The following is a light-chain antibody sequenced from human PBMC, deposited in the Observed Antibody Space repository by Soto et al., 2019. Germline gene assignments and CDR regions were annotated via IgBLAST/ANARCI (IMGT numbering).Light chain of an antibody. CDR1: SSDVGGYNY. CDR3: CSYAGSPRYV. CDR2: DVS. J-gene: IGLJ1*01. Sequence: QSALTQPRSVSGSPGQSVTISCTGTSSDVGGYNYVSWYQQHTGKAPKVMIYDVSERPSGVPDRFSGSKSGNTASLTISGLQAEDEADYYCCSYAGSPRYVLGTGTKLTVL. V-gene: IGLV2-11*01.